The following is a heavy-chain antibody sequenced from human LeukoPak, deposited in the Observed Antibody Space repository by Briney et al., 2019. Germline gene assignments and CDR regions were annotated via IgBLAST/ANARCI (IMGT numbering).Heavy chain of an antibody. Sequence: ASVKGSCKASGYTFTSYGISWVRQAPGQGLEWMGWISAYNGNTNYAQKLQGRVTMTTDTSTSTAYMELSSLRSEDTAVYYCARGYDSSGYLVPNWFDPWGQGTLVTVSS. CDR1: GYTFTSYG. J-gene: IGHJ5*02. CDR3: ARGYDSSGYLVPNWFDP. CDR2: ISAYNGNT. V-gene: IGHV1-18*01. D-gene: IGHD3-22*01.